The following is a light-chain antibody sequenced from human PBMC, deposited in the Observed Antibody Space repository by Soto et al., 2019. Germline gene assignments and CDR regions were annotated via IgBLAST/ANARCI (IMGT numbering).Light chain of an antibody. CDR3: QQRSNWPLT. V-gene: IGKV3-11*01. J-gene: IGKJ4*01. Sequence: VLTQSPATLSLSPGESATLSCRASQRVSSYLAWYQQKPGQAPRLLVYDASNRATGIPARFSGSGSGTDFTLTISSLETEDFAVYYCQQRSNWPLTFGGGTKVEIK. CDR2: DAS. CDR1: QRVSSY.